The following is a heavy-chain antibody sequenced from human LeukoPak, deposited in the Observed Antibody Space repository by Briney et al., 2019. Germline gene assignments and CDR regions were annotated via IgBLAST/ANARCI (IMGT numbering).Heavy chain of an antibody. J-gene: IGHJ4*02. CDR2: IYSGGST. Sequence: QPGGSLRLSCAAPGFTFSSYAMSWVRQAPGKGLEWVSVIYSGGSTYYADSVKGRFTISRDNSKNTLYLQMNSLRAEDTAVYYCARGGKWERHIDYWGQGTLVTVSS. V-gene: IGHV3-66*02. CDR3: ARGGKWERHIDY. CDR1: GFTFSSYA. D-gene: IGHD1-26*01.